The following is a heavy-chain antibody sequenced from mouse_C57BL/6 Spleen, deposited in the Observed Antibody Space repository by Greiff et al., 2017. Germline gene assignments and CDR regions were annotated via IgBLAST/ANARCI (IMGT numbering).Heavy chain of an antibody. CDR1: GFTFSNYW. D-gene: IGHD2-3*01. V-gene: IGHV6-3*01. CDR3: TGGVYFVFGY. Sequence: EVKVEESGGGLVQPGGSMKLSCVASGFTFSNYWMNWVRQSPEKGLEWVAQIRLKSDNYATDYAESVKGRFTISRDDSKSSVYLQMNNLRAEDTGIYYCTGGVYFVFGYWGQGTTLTVSS. CDR2: IRLKSDNYAT. J-gene: IGHJ2*01.